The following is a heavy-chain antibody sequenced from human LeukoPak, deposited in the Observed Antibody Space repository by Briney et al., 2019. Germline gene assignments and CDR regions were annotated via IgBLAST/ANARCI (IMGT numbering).Heavy chain of an antibody. CDR1: GFTFSSYG. D-gene: IGHD2-2*01. Sequence: GRSLRLSCAASGFTFSSYGMHWVRQAPGKGLEWVAFIRYGGSNKYYADSVKGRFTISRDNSKNTLYLQMNSLRAEDTAVYYCAKDQSLRCSSTSCYARYFQHWGQGTLVTVSS. J-gene: IGHJ1*01. CDR2: IRYGGSNK. CDR3: AKDQSLRCSSTSCYARYFQH. V-gene: IGHV3-30*02.